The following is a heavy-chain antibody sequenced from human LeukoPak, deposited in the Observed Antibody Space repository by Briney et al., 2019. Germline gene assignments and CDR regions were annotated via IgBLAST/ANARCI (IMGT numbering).Heavy chain of an antibody. V-gene: IGHV4-34*01. CDR2: INHSGST. Sequence: SETLSLTCAVYGGSFSGYYWSWIRQPPGKGLEWIGEINHSGSTNYNPSLKSRVTISVDTSKNQFSLKLSSVTAADTAVYSCARAPSGSYYVNWFDPWGQGTLVTVSS. CDR1: GGSFSGYY. J-gene: IGHJ5*02. D-gene: IGHD1-26*01. CDR3: ARAPSGSYYVNWFDP.